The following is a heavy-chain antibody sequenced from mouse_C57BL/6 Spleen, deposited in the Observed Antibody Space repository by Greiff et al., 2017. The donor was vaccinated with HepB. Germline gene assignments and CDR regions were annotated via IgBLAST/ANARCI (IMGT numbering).Heavy chain of an antibody. CDR2: IYPGSGST. CDR3: ARSPYYYGKYGFAY. CDR1: GYTFTNYW. V-gene: IGHV1-55*01. D-gene: IGHD2-1*01. Sequence: QVQLQQPGAELVKPGASVKMSCQASGYTFTNYWITWVKQRPGQGLEWIGDIYPGSGSTNYNEKFKGKSTLTVDTSSSTAYMQLSSLTSEDSAVYYGARSPYYYGKYGFAYWGQGTLVTVSS. J-gene: IGHJ3*01.